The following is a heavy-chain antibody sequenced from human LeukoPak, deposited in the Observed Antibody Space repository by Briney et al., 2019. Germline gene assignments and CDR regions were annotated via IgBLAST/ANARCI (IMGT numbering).Heavy chain of an antibody. CDR1: GFTFSSYE. CDR2: IRGSGTTI. J-gene: IGHJ4*02. D-gene: IGHD4-17*01. CDR3: ARAAGDYVRFDY. V-gene: IGHV3-48*03. Sequence: GGSLRLSCAGSGFTFSSYEMNWVGQAPGKGREWCGYIRGSGTTISYADSVKGRFTISRDNAKNSLYLQMNNLRGEDTAIYYCARAAGDYVRFDYWGQGTLVTVSS.